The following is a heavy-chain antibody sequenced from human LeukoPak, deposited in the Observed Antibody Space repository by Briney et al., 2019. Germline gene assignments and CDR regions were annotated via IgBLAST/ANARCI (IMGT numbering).Heavy chain of an antibody. V-gene: IGHV3-30*02. CDR1: GFTFSSYE. CDR2: IRYDGSNK. J-gene: IGHJ4*02. Sequence: GGSLRLSCAASGFTFSSYEMNWVRQAPGKGLEWVAFIRYDGSNKYYTDSVKGRFTISRDNSKNALYLQMNSLRPEDTAVYYCAKASSIDYWGQGTLVTVSS. CDR3: AKASSIDY.